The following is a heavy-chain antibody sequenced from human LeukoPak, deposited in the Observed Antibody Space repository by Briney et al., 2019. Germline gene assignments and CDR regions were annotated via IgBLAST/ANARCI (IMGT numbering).Heavy chain of an antibody. CDR3: VRGTDCSATTCYHLSAFDS. D-gene: IGHD2-2*01. J-gene: IGHJ4*02. CDR2: ISSRGTST. Sequence: GGSLRLSCVASGFIFSDFGMNWVRQVPGKGLEWVAFISSRGTSTFYAESVKGRFTISRDTGKKSLDLQMTSLRVEDTAAYYCVRGTDCSATTCYHLSAFDSWGQGTLVTVSS. V-gene: IGHV3-21*04. CDR1: GFIFSDFG.